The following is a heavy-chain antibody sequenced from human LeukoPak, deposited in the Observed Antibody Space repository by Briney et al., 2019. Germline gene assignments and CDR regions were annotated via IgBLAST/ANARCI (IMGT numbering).Heavy chain of an antibody. CDR1: GGSISSYY. CDR3: ARRARNTYYYDSSGYSSKY. Sequence: PSQTLSLTCTVSGGSISSYYWSWIRQPAGKGLEWIGRIYTSGSTNYNPSLKSRVTMSVDTSKNQFSLKLSSVTAADTAVYYCARRARNTYYYDSSGYSSKYWGQGTLVTVSS. J-gene: IGHJ4*02. V-gene: IGHV4-4*07. D-gene: IGHD3-22*01. CDR2: IYTSGST.